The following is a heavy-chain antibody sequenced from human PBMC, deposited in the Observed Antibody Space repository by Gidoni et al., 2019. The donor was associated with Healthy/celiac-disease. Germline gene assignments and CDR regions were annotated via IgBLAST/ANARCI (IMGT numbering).Heavy chain of an antibody. V-gene: IGHV1-8*01. Sequence: QVQLVQSGAEVKKPGASVKVSCKASGYTFTSYDINWVRQAPGQGLEWMGWMNPNSGNTGYAQKFQGRVTMTRNTSISTAYMELSSLRSEDTAVYYCARLLVGYCSSTSCYSTWDYYYYMDVWGKGTTVTVSS. CDR2: MNPNSGNT. CDR3: ARLLVGYCSSTSCYSTWDYYYYMDV. J-gene: IGHJ6*03. CDR1: GYTFTSYD. D-gene: IGHD2-2*01.